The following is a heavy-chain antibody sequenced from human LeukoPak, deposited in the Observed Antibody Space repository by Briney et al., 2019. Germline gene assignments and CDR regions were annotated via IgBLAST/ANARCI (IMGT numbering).Heavy chain of an antibody. CDR2: IKRDGSEK. D-gene: IGHD3-10*01. Sequence: PGGSLRLSCAASGFTFSSHWMNWVRQAPGKGLEWVANIKRDGSEKYSVDSVKGRFTISRDNAKNSLYLQINSLRAEDTAVYYCARDQGSGGRAFDIWGQGTMVTVSS. CDR1: GFTFSSHW. J-gene: IGHJ3*02. V-gene: IGHV3-7*03. CDR3: ARDQGSGGRAFDI.